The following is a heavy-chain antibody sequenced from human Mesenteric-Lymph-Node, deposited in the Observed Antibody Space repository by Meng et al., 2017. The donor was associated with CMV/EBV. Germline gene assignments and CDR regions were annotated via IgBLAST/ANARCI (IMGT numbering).Heavy chain of an antibody. D-gene: IGHD2-2*01. CDR2: ISNRGTYI. V-gene: IGHV3-21*01. CDR1: GLTFSDSG. J-gene: IGHJ6*02. Sequence: GESLKISCAASGLTFSDSGMNWVRQAPGKGLEWVSSISNRGTYIYYADSVRGRFTISRDNAKNTLYLQMNSLRAEDTAVYYCASQGYCSSTSCYFSYGMDVWGQGTTVTVSS. CDR3: ASQGYCSSTSCYFSYGMDV.